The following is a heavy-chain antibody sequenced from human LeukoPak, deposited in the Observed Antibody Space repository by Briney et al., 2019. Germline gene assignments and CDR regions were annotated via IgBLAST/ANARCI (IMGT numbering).Heavy chain of an antibody. CDR2: IYYSGST. CDR1: GGSISSSSYY. D-gene: IGHD2-2*01. CDR3: ARGSSFRDIVVVPAASPTTVTTSLYDY. Sequence: SETLSLTCTVSGGSISSSSYYWGWIRQPPGKGLEWIGSIYYSGSTYYNPSLKSRVTISVDTSKNQFSLKLSSVTAADTAVYYCARGSSFRDIVVVPAASPTTVTTSLYDYWGQGTLVTASS. V-gene: IGHV4-39*07. J-gene: IGHJ4*02.